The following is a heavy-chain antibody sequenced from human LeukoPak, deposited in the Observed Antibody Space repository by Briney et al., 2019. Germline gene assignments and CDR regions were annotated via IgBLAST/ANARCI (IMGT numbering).Heavy chain of an antibody. V-gene: IGHV3-23*01. CDR2: ISGSGGST. CDR1: GFTFSHYG. CDR3: AKPLYAVRGKNFFDY. D-gene: IGHD3-16*01. J-gene: IGHJ4*02. Sequence: GGSLRLSCAASGFTFSHYGMTWVRQAPGKGLEWVSAISGSGGSTYYAGSVKGRFTISRDNSKNTLYLQMNSLRADDTAVYYCAKPLYAVRGKNFFDYWGQGTLVIVSS.